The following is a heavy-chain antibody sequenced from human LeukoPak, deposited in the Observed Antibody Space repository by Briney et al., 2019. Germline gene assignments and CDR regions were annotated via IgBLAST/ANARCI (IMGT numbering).Heavy chain of an antibody. CDR2: INTNTGNP. CDR1: GYIFTTYA. J-gene: IGHJ6*02. V-gene: IGHV7-4-1*04. CDR3: ARVNVDSAMGIYYYYGMDV. D-gene: IGHD5-18*01. Sequence: ASVKVSCKASGYIFTTYAVNWVRQAPGQGLEWVGWINTNTGNPTYGQGFTGRFVFSLDTSVSMAYLQISSLKAEDTAIYYCARVNVDSAMGIYYYYGMDVWGRGTTVTVSS.